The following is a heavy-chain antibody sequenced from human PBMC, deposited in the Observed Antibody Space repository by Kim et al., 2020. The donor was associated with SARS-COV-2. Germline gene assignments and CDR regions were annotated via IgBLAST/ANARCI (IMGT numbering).Heavy chain of an antibody. CDR3: AREADSTYYFDS. V-gene: IGHV4-4*02. J-gene: IGHJ4*02. Sequence: NYKPALKSRVTMSLDKSKNQCSLKLTSVTAADTAVYYCAREADSTYYFDSWGQGILVTVSS. D-gene: IGHD2-2*01.